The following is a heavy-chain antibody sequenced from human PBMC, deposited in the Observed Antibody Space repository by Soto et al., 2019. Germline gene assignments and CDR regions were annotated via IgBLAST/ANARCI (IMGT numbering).Heavy chain of an antibody. V-gene: IGHV1-18*04. CDR1: GYTFTSYG. CDR2: ISAYNGNT. Sequence: QVQLVQSGAEVKKPGASVKVPCKASGYTFTSYGISWVRQAPGQGLEWMGWISAYNGNTNYAQKLQGRVTMTTDTSTSTAYMVLRSLRSDDTAVYYCARGGYCGGDCYPTFFDYWGQGTLVTVSS. D-gene: IGHD2-21*02. CDR3: ARGGYCGGDCYPTFFDY. J-gene: IGHJ4*02.